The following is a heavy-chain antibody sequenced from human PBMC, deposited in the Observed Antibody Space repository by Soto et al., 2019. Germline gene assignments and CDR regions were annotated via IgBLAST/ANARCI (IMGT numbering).Heavy chain of an antibody. V-gene: IGHV3-33*01. CDR3: ARDYGARDFDY. Sequence: WGSLRLSCAASGFTFSSYGMHWVRQAPGKGLEWVAVIWYDGSNKYYADSVKGRFTISRDNSKNTLYLQMNSLRAEDTAVYYCARDYGARDFDYWGQGTLVTVSS. D-gene: IGHD4-17*01. J-gene: IGHJ4*02. CDR1: GFTFSSYG. CDR2: IWYDGSNK.